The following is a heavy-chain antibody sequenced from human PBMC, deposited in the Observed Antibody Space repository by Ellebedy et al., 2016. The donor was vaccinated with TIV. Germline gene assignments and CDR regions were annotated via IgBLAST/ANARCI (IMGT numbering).Heavy chain of an antibody. J-gene: IGHJ2*01. D-gene: IGHD5-18*01. CDR2: VAFDGSIT. CDR1: GFTFRNYG. CDR3: AKEPKIHAGPWYFDL. Sequence: GESLKISCAASGFTFRNYGMHWVRRTSGKGLEWVAVVAFDGSITYYADSVKARFTISRDNSKNTLYLQMNSLRPEDTAVYYCAKEPKIHAGPWYFDLWGRGTLVTVS. V-gene: IGHV3-30*18.